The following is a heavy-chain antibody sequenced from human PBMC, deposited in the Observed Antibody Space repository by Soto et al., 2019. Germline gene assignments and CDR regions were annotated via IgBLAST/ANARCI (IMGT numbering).Heavy chain of an antibody. V-gene: IGHV1-2*02. J-gene: IGHJ6*02. CDR2: INPNSGGT. CDR3: ARDAGYSGYDYNYYYGMDV. CDR1: GYTFTGYY. Sequence: GAPVRVSSKASGYTFTGYYMHWVRQAPGQGLEWMGWINPNSGGTNYAQKFQGRVTMTRDTSISAAYMELSRLRSDDTVVYYCARDAGYSGYDYNYYYGMDVWGQGTTVTVSS. D-gene: IGHD5-12*01.